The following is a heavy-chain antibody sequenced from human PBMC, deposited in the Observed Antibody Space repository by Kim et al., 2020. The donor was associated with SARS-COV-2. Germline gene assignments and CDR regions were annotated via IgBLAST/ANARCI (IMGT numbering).Heavy chain of an antibody. CDR2: IKSKTDGGTT. CDR1: GFTFSNAW. J-gene: IGHJ3*02. CDR3: TTDDSSGPFFDAFDI. V-gene: IGHV3-15*01. D-gene: IGHD3-22*01. Sequence: GGSLRLSCAASGFTFSNAWMSWVRQAPGKGLEWVGRIKSKTDGGTTDYAAPVKGRFTISRDDSKNTLYLQMNSLKTEDTAVYYCTTDDSSGPFFDAFDIWGQGTMVTVSS.